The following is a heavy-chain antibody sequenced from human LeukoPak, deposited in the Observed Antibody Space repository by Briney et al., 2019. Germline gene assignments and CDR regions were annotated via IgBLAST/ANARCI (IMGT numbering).Heavy chain of an antibody. CDR3: AKDRGVYQLPAIGWFDP. CDR2: ISYDGSNK. CDR1: GFTFSSYG. Sequence: GGSLRLSCAASGFTFSSYGMQWVREARGKGLEGGAVISYDGSNKYYADSVKGRFTISRDNSNPPLYLQMTTLRADDTAVYYCAKDRGVYQLPAIGWFDPWGQGTLVTVSS. V-gene: IGHV3-30*18. D-gene: IGHD2-2*01. J-gene: IGHJ5*02.